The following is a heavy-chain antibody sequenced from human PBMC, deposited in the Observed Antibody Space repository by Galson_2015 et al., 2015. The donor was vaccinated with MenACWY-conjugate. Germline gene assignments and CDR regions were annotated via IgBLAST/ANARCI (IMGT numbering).Heavy chain of an antibody. D-gene: IGHD1-1*01. CDR2: ISGSGGTI. V-gene: IGHV3-23*01. CDR3: AKKIGSYRWIRGFDS. CDR1: GFTFSGYA. Sequence: SLRLSCAASGFTFSGYAMTWVRQAPGKGLEWVSVISGSGGTIYYAESVKGRFTISRDNSKNTLFLEMNSLRAEDTAVYYCAKKIGSYRWIRGFDSWGQGTLVTVSS. J-gene: IGHJ4*02.